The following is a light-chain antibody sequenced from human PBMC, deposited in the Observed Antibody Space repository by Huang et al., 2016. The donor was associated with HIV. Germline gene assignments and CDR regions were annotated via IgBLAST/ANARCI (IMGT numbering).Light chain of an antibody. CDR2: DAP. Sequence: EIVLTQSPGTLSLSPGERATLSCRASQSITNYLAWYQHKPGQAPRLLIYDAPTRATGIPGRFSGSGSGTDFTLTISSLEPEDFAVYYCQQRRKWLTFGGGTKVEIK. CDR3: QQRRKWLT. J-gene: IGKJ4*01. V-gene: IGKV3-11*01. CDR1: QSITNY.